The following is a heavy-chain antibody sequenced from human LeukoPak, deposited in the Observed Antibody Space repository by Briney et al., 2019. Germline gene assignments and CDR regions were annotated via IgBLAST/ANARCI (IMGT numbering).Heavy chain of an antibody. CDR1: GFTFSDHN. D-gene: IGHD4-17*01. CDR2: TRNKASGYST. V-gene: IGHV3-72*01. Sequence: PGGSLRLSCAASGFTFSDHNMDWVRQAPGKGLEWVGRTRNKASGYSTQYAASVNGRFTISRDDSNNSLYLQMNSLGTEDTAVYYCARGATVTTNGLLDYWGQGTLVTVSS. CDR3: ARGATVTTNGLLDY. J-gene: IGHJ4*02.